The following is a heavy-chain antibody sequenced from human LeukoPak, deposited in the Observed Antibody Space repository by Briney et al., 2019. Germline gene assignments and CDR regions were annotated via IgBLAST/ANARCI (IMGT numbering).Heavy chain of an antibody. CDR2: IDYSGST. CDR1: GGSINSYY. CDR3: AREYGSERPPDY. J-gene: IGHJ4*02. D-gene: IGHD3-10*01. Sequence: PSETLSLTCTVSGGSINSYYWSWVRQPPGKGLEWIGYIDYSGSTNYNPSLKSRVTISVDTSKNQFSLKLTSVTAADTALYYCAREYGSERPPDYWGQGTLVTVSS. V-gene: IGHV4-59*01.